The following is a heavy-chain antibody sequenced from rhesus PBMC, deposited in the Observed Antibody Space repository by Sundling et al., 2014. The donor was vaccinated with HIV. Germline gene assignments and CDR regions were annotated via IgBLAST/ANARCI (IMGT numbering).Heavy chain of an antibody. Sequence: QVQLQESGPGLVKASETLSLTCAVSGGSISGGFGWNWIRQPPGKGLEWIGSIYTDGNNYLNASLRSRVTLSVDTSKNHLSLKVSSVTAADTAVYYCARSYDKYEYFEFWGQGALVTVSS. CDR3: ARSYDKYEYFEF. V-gene: IGHV4-76*01. J-gene: IGHJ1*01. D-gene: IGHD4-35*01. CDR2: IYTDGNN. CDR1: GGSISGGFG.